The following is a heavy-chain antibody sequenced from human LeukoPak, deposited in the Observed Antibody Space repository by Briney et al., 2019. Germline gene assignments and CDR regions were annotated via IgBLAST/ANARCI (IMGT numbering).Heavy chain of an antibody. CDR3: AREKWERHHCGVDV. CDR2: ISGRSDSI. CDR1: GFTFSSYT. V-gene: IGHV3-23*01. Sequence: GGSLRLSCAASGFTFSSYTMSWVRQAPGKGLERVSGISGRSDSIYYADSVEGRFTISRDYSKSTVDLQMDSLRAEDTAVYYCAREKWERHHCGVDVWGQGTTVTVSS. J-gene: IGHJ6*02. D-gene: IGHD1-26*01.